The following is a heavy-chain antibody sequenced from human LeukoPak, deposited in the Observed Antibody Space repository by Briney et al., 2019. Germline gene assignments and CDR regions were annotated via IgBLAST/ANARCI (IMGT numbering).Heavy chain of an antibody. CDR1: GGSISSSSYY. J-gene: IGHJ4*02. D-gene: IGHD6-13*01. Sequence: PSETLSLTCTVSGGSISSSSYYWGWTRQPPGKGLEWIGSIYYSGSTYYNPSLKSRVTISVDTSKNQCSLKLSSVTAADTAVYYCARLPLYSSSWTEAYYFDYWGQGTLVTVSS. V-gene: IGHV4-39*01. CDR2: IYYSGST. CDR3: ARLPLYSSSWTEAYYFDY.